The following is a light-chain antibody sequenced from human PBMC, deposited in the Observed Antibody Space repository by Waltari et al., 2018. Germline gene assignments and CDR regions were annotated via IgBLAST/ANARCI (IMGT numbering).Light chain of an antibody. V-gene: IGKV3-20*01. J-gene: IGKJ2*01. CDR2: SAS. CDR1: QSVKSNY. Sequence: EIVLTQSPGTLSLSPGERATLSCRASQSVKSNYLAWFQQRPGQAPRRLIYSASSRAAGIPDRFSGSGSGTDFTLTISRLEPEDFAVYYCQQYGTSPMYTFGQGTTLEI. CDR3: QQYGTSPMYT.